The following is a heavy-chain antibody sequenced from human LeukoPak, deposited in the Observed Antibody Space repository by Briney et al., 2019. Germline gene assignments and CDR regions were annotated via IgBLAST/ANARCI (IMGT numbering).Heavy chain of an antibody. V-gene: IGHV4-39*07. CDR3: ARDTGYSSGWYVTYFDY. CDR1: GGSISSSSYY. CDR2: IYYSGST. J-gene: IGHJ4*02. Sequence: SETLSLTCTVSGGSISSSSYYWGWIRQPPGKGLEWIGSIYYSGSTYYNPSLKSRVTISVDTSKNQFSLKLSSVTAADTAVYYCARDTGYSSGWYVTYFDYWGQGTLVTVSS. D-gene: IGHD6-19*01.